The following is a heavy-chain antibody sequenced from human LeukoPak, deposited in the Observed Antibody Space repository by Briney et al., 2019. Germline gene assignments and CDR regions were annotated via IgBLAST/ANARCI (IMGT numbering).Heavy chain of an antibody. V-gene: IGHV4-30-2*01. J-gene: IGHJ5*02. CDR2: IYHSGST. D-gene: IGHD3-10*01. CDR3: ARGRGWFGELLYRWFDP. Sequence: SETLSLTCTVSGGSISSGGYYWSWIRQPPGKGLEWIGYIYHSGSTYYNPSLKSRVTISVDRSKNQFSLKLSSVTAADTAVYYCARGRGWFGELLYRWFDPWGQGTLVTVSS. CDR1: GGSISSGGYY.